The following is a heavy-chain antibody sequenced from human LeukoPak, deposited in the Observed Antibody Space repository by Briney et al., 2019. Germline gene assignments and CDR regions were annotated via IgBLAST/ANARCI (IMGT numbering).Heavy chain of an antibody. Sequence: PSETLSLTCTVSGGSISSGGYYWSWIRQHPGKGLEWIGYIYYSGSTYYNPSLKSRVTISVDTSKNQFSLRLSSVTAADTAVYFCAKLSGFAFDPWGQGILVTVSS. J-gene: IGHJ5*02. CDR1: GGSISSGGYY. CDR2: IYYSGST. V-gene: IGHV4-31*03. CDR3: AKLSGFAFDP. D-gene: IGHD3-16*02.